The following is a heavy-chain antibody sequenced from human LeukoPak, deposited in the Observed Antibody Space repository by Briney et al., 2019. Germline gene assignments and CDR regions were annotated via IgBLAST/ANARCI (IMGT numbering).Heavy chain of an antibody. Sequence: PSETLSLTCTVSGGSISSGDYYWSWIRQPSGEGLEWIGYIYYSGSTYYNPSLKSRVTISVDTSKNQFSLKLSSVTAADTAVYYCARRDSSGYLNWFDPWGQGTLVTVSS. J-gene: IGHJ5*02. CDR3: ARRDSSGYLNWFDP. D-gene: IGHD3-22*01. CDR2: IYYSGST. V-gene: IGHV4-30-4*01. CDR1: GGSISSGDYY.